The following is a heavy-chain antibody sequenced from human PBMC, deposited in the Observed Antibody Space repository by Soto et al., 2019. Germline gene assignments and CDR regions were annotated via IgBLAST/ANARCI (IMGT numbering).Heavy chain of an antibody. Sequence: EVQLVESGGGLVQPGRSLRLSCAASGFTFDDYAMHWVRQAPGKGLEWVSGISWNSGSIGYADSVKGRFTISRDNAKNSLYLQMNSLRAEDTALYYCAKGMAGWSKIYFQHWGQGTLVTVSS. CDR3: AKGMAGWSKIYFQH. CDR2: ISWNSGSI. J-gene: IGHJ1*01. D-gene: IGHD6-19*01. CDR1: GFTFDDYA. V-gene: IGHV3-9*01.